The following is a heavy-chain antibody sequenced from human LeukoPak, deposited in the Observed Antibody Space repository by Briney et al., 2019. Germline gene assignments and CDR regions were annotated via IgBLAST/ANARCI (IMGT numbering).Heavy chain of an antibody. Sequence: GGSLRLSCSASGFTFSLYAMHWVRQAPGRGLEYVSAITSNGGSTYYADSVKGRFTISRDNSKHTLYLEMNSLRAEDTAVYYCAKGGYCSGGSCYRRYYFDDWGQGTLVTVSS. V-gene: IGHV3-64*04. D-gene: IGHD2-15*01. CDR3: AKGGYCSGGSCYRRYYFDD. J-gene: IGHJ4*02. CDR2: ITSNGGST. CDR1: GFTFSLYA.